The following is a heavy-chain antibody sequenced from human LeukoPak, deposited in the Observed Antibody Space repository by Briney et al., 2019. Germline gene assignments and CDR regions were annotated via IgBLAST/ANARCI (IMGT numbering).Heavy chain of an antibody. V-gene: IGHV3-7*01. CDR2: IKQDGSEK. Sequence: PGGSLRLSCAASGFTFSSYWMSWVRQAPGKGLEWVANIKQDGSEKYYVDSVKGRFTISRDNAKNSLYLQMNSLRAEDTAVYYCARDLTYYYDSSGPIDYWGQGTLVTVSS. J-gene: IGHJ4*02. D-gene: IGHD3-22*01. CDR1: GFTFSSYW. CDR3: ARDLTYYYDSSGPIDY.